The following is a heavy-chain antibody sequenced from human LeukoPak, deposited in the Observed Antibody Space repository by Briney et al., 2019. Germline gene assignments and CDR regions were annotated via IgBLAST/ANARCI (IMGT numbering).Heavy chain of an antibody. V-gene: IGHV3-33*01. CDR3: AREAGLFSYFDY. CDR1: GFTFSSYG. Sequence: GGSLRLSCAASGFTFSSYGMHWVRQAPGKGLEWVAVIWYDGSNKYYADSVKGRFTISRDNSKNTLYLQMNSLRAEDTAAYYCAREAGLFSYFDYWGQGTLVTVSS. J-gene: IGHJ4*02. CDR2: IWYDGSNK. D-gene: IGHD3-22*01.